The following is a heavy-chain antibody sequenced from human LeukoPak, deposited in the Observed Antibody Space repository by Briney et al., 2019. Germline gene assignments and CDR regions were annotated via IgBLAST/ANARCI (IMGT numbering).Heavy chain of an antibody. CDR2: ISSSGSTI. V-gene: IGHV3-11*01. J-gene: IGHJ4*02. Sequence: PGGSLRLSCAASGFTFSDYYMSWIRQAPGKGLEWVSYISSSGSTIYYADSVKGRFTISRGNAKNSLYLQMNSLRAEDTAVYYCARDNYYDSSGYFGYWGQGTLVTVSS. CDR3: ARDNYYDSSGYFGY. CDR1: GFTFSDYY. D-gene: IGHD3-22*01.